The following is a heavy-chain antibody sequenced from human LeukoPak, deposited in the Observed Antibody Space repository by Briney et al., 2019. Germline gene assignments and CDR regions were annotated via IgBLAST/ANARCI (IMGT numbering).Heavy chain of an antibody. CDR1: GFTFSSYG. Sequence: PGGSLRLSCAASGFTFSSYGMHWVRQAPGKGLEWVSSISSSSSYIYYADSVKGRFTISRDNAKNSLYLQMNSLRAEDTAVYYCARDTFGGTYDYGDYFDYWGQGTLVTVSS. V-gene: IGHV3-21*01. CDR3: ARDTFGGTYDYGDYFDY. CDR2: ISSSSSYI. D-gene: IGHD4-17*01. J-gene: IGHJ4*02.